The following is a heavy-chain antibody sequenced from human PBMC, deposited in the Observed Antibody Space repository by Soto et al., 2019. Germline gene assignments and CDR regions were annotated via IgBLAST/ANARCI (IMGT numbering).Heavy chain of an antibody. CDR1: GYTFTSYG. V-gene: IGHV1-18*04. D-gene: IGHD3-10*01. J-gene: IGHJ6*02. Sequence: RASVKVSCKASGYTFTSYGISWVRQAPGQGLEWMGWISAYNGNTNYAQKLQGRVTMTTDTSTSTAYMELRSLRSDDTAVYYCARDSGAFGGRYYGMDVWGQGTTVTVS. CDR3: ARDSGAFGGRYYGMDV. CDR2: ISAYNGNT.